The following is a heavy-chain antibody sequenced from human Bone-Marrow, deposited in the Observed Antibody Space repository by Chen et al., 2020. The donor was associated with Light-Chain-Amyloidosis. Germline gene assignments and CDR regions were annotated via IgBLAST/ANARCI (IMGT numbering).Heavy chain of an antibody. J-gene: IGHJ4*02. V-gene: IGHV5-51*03. Sequence: DVQLEHSGPEVKQPESSLKISCKGPGSPFPNHWIGWVRQMPGKGPEWMGVIYPDDSDARYSPSFEGQVTISADKSITTAYLQWRSLKASDTAMYYCARRRDGYNFDYWGQGTLVTVSS. CDR2: IYPDDSDA. CDR1: GSPFPNHW. CDR3: ARRRDGYNFDY. D-gene: IGHD5-12*01.